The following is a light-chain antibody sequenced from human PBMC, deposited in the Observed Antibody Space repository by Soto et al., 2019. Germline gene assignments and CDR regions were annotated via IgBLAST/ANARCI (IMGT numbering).Light chain of an antibody. J-gene: IGLJ2*01. CDR1: SRDVGGYND. CDR2: EVS. Sequence: QAVVTHPASVSGSPGQSISISCTGTSRDVGGYNDVSWYQQHPGKAPKLMIYEVSNRPSGVSNRISGSKSGNTASLTISGLQAEDEADYYCTSYTTSSIVAFGGGTNLTVL. CDR3: TSYTTSSIVA. V-gene: IGLV2-14*01.